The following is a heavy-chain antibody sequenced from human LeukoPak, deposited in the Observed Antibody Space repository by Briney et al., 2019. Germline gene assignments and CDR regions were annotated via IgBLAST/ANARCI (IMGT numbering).Heavy chain of an antibody. CDR2: ISAYNGNT. V-gene: IGHV1-18*01. J-gene: IGHJ5*02. Sequence: GASVKVSCKASGYTFTSYGISWVRQAPGQGLEWRGWISAYNGNTNYAQKLQGRVTMTTDTSTSTAYMELRSLRSDGTAVYYCARDRCSSTSCYTSWFDPWGQGTLVTVSS. CDR1: GYTFTSYG. CDR3: ARDRCSSTSCYTSWFDP. D-gene: IGHD2-2*02.